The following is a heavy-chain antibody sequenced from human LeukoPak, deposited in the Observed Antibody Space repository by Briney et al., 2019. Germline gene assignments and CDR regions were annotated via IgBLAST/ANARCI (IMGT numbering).Heavy chain of an antibody. CDR1: GFTFSSYA. Sequence: GGSLRLSCAASGFTFSSYAMSWVRQAPGKGLEWVSAISGSGGSTYYADSVKGRFTISRDNSKNTLYLQMNSLRAEDTAVHYCAKDRASYSSGWPAFDYWGQGTLVTVSS. V-gene: IGHV3-23*01. D-gene: IGHD6-19*01. J-gene: IGHJ4*02. CDR3: AKDRASYSSGWPAFDY. CDR2: ISGSGGST.